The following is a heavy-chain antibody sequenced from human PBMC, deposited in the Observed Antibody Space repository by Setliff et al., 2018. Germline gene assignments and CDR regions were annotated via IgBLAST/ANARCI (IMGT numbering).Heavy chain of an antibody. CDR1: GFTFRSFW. D-gene: IGHD3-3*01. J-gene: IGHJ6*03. CDR2: IKKDGSNK. Sequence: GGSLRLSCAASGFTFRSFWMSWVRQAPGKGLELVANIKKDGSNKYYADSVKGRFTISRDNSKNTLYLQMNSLRAEDTAVYYCAKVARGFWSGYYTYYYYYMDVWGKGTTVTVSS. CDR3: AKVARGFWSGYYTYYYYYMDV. V-gene: IGHV3-7*01.